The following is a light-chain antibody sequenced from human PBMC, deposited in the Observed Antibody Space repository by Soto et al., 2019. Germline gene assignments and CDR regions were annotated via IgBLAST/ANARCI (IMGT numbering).Light chain of an antibody. J-gene: IGLJ3*02. CDR2: EVS. Sequence: QSALTQPASVSGSPGQSITISCTGTSSDVGIYNYVSWYQQHPGKAPKLMIYEVSNRPSGVSNRFSGSKSGNTASLTISGLQAEDEADYYCSSYTSSSTWVFGGGTKRTVL. CDR1: SSDVGIYNY. CDR3: SSYTSSSTWV. V-gene: IGLV2-14*01.